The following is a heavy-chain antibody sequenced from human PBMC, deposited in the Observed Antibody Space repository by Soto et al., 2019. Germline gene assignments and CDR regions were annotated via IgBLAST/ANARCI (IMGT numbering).Heavy chain of an antibody. CDR1: GGSISSGGYY. CDR3: ARDREIWFGEPSSPQYYPYYMDV. J-gene: IGHJ6*03. V-gene: IGHV4-31*03. D-gene: IGHD3-10*01. CDR2: IYYSGST. Sequence: SETLSLTCTVSGGSISSGGYYWSWIRQHPGKGLEWIGYIYYSGSTYYNPSLKSRVTISVDTSKNQFSLKLSSVTAADTAVYYCARDREIWFGEPSSPQYYPYYMDVWGKGTTVTVSS.